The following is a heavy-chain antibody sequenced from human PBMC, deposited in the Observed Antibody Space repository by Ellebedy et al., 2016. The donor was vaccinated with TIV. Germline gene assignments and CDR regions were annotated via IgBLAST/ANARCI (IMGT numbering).Heavy chain of an antibody. D-gene: IGHD3-22*01. CDR3: ARVYDSIDY. Sequence: GESLKISCAASGFTFSSYWMSWVRQAPGKGLEWVANIKQVGSEKYYVDSVKGRFTISRDNAKNSLYLQMNSLRAEDTAVYYCARVYDSIDYWGQGTLVTVSS. V-gene: IGHV3-7*01. CDR2: IKQVGSEK. J-gene: IGHJ4*02. CDR1: GFTFSSYW.